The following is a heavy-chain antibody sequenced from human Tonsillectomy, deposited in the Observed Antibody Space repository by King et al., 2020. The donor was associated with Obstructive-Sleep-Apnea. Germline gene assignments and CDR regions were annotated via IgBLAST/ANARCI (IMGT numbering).Heavy chain of an antibody. V-gene: IGHV3-23*04. D-gene: IGHD4-23*01. CDR2: ITDSVSGGTT. CDR1: GFTFSNYG. Sequence: VQLVESGGGLVQPGGSLKLSCAASGFTFSNYGMSWVRQAPGKGLEWVSSITDSVSGGTTFYGDSVRGRLTISRDNSKNTLYLQMNSLRAEDTAVYYCAKDHTRWAFDIWGQGTMVTVSS. CDR3: AKDHTRWAFDI. J-gene: IGHJ3*02.